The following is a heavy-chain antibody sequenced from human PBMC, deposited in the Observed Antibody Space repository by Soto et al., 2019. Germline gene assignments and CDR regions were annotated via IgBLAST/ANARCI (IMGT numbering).Heavy chain of an antibody. Sequence: QVQLQESGPGLVKPSQTLSLTCTVSGGSISSGGYYWSWIRQHPGKGLEWIGYIYYSGSTYYNPSLERGVXTXVXXSKNQFSLKLRSVTAADTAVYYCAISSGYADWFDPWGQGTLVTVSS. D-gene: IGHD3-22*01. CDR1: GGSISSGGYY. J-gene: IGHJ5*02. CDR2: IYYSGST. CDR3: AISSGYADWFDP. V-gene: IGHV4-31*03.